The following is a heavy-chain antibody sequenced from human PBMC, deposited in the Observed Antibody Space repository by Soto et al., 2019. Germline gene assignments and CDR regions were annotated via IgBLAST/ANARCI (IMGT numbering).Heavy chain of an antibody. V-gene: IGHV3-11*01. J-gene: IGHJ4*02. CDR3: ARDWGGGSYAY. Sequence: QVQLVESGGGLVKPGGSLRLSCAASGFTFSDYYMSWIRQAPGKGLEWVSYISRSGSTIYYADSVKGRLTISRDNAKNSLSLQMHSLTAEDPAVYYCARDWGGGSYAYWGQGTLVTVSS. D-gene: IGHD1-26*01. CDR1: GFTFSDYY. CDR2: ISRSGSTI.